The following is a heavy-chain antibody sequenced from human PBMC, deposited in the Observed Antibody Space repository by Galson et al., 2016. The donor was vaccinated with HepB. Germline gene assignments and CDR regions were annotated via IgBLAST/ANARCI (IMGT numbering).Heavy chain of an antibody. J-gene: IGHJ4*02. CDR2: LLHDGTKD. V-gene: IGHV3-30*18. Sequence: SLRLSCAGSGFSFRTYDMHWVRQAPGKGLQWVAALLHDGTKDEYAESAKGRFNISRDNSNNTVFLQMNNLRTGDTALYYCAKDRYGAGTNYLDLWGQGALVTVSS. CDR3: AKDRYGAGTNYLDL. D-gene: IGHD3-10*01. CDR1: GFSFRTYD.